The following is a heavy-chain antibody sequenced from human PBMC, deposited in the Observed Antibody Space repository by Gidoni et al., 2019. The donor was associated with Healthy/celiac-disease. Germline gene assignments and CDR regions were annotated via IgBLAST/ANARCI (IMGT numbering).Heavy chain of an antibody. CDR2: IRGNAGST. CDR3: AKASSGWSRNDY. Sequence: EVQLLESGGGLVQPGGSLRVSCAASGFTFSSYALSWVRQAPGKGLEWVSAIRGNAGSTFYADSVKGRFTISRDNSKNTLYLQMNSLRAEDTAVYYCAKASSGWSRNDYWGQGTLATVSS. V-gene: IGHV3-23*01. D-gene: IGHD6-19*01. CDR1: GFTFSSYA. J-gene: IGHJ4*02.